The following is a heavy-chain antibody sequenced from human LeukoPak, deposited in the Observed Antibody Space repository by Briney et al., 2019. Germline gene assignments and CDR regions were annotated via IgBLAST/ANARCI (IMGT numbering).Heavy chain of an antibody. V-gene: IGHV3-21*01. CDR3: ARDLVVRYFDY. Sequence: GGSLRLSCAASGFTFSSYSMTWVRQAPGKGLEWVSSISSSSSYIYYADSVKGRFTISRDNAKNSLYLQMNSLRAEDTAVYYCARDLVVRYFDYWGQGTLVTVSS. J-gene: IGHJ4*02. D-gene: IGHD3-22*01. CDR2: ISSSSSYI. CDR1: GFTFSSYS.